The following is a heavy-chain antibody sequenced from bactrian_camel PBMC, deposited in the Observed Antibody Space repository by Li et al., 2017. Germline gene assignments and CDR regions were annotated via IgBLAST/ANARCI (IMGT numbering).Heavy chain of an antibody. CDR2: IDGSNGIT. Sequence: HVQLVESGGGLVQAGGSTRLSCIVSGATLDHYILGWFRQAPGKEREGVSCIDGSNGITYYADSMKGRFTIFRDNAKNTLLLQMNSLKPEDTASYYCVASYYSGGYCPFGYWGQGTQVTVS. CDR1: GATLDHYI. V-gene: IGHV3S63*01. J-gene: IGHJ6*01. CDR3: VASYYSGGYCPFGY. D-gene: IGHD2*01.